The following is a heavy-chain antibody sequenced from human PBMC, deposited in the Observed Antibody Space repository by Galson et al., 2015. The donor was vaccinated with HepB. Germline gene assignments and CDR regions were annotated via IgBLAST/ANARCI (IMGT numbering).Heavy chain of an antibody. CDR1: GFTFSSYG. J-gene: IGHJ4*02. CDR2: ISYGGSNK. CDR3: AKAWLQFSLPTMYFDY. Sequence: SLRLSCAASGFTFSSYGMHWVRQAPGKGLEWVAVISYGGSNKYYADSVKGRFTISRDNSKNTLSLQMNSLRAEDTAVYYCAKAWLQFSLPTMYFDYWGQGTLVTVSS. V-gene: IGHV3-30*18. D-gene: IGHD5-24*01.